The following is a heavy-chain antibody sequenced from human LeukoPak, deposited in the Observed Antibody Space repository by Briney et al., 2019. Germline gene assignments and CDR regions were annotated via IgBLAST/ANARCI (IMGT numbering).Heavy chain of an antibody. CDR3: AKDVGDSSSWYEYNY. CDR1: GFTFSSYS. V-gene: IGHV3-48*01. Sequence: PGGSLRLSCAASGFTFSSYSMNWVRQAPGKGLEWVSYISSSSSTIYYADSVKGRFTISRDNAKNSLYLQMNSLRAEDTAVYYCAKDVGDSSSWYEYNYWGQGTLVTVSS. D-gene: IGHD6-13*01. J-gene: IGHJ4*02. CDR2: ISSSSSTI.